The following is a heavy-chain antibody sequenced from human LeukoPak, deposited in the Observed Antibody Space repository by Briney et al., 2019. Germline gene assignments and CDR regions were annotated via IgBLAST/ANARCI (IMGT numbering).Heavy chain of an antibody. D-gene: IGHD3-10*01. CDR1: GDSMTNYY. J-gene: IGHJ4*02. Sequence: SETLSLTCTVSGDSMTNYYWNWIRQPPGKGLEWIGYIHHSGTTNYNPSLKSRLTMSADTSKNQFSLKLTSVSAADTAMYLCAKTGSLKGRFFDYWGQGIQVIVSS. V-gene: IGHV4-59*01. CDR2: IHHSGTT. CDR3: AKTGSLKGRFFDY.